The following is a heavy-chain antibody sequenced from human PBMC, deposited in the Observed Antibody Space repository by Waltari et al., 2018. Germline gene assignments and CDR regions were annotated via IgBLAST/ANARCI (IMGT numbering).Heavy chain of an antibody. Sequence: QVQLVQSGAEVKKPGSSVKVSCKASGGTFSSYAISWVRQAPGQGLEWMGRIIPIFGTANYAQKFQGRVTITADKSTSTAYMELSSLRSEDTAVYYCARHLYSGPSYYYGMDVWGQGTTVTVSS. D-gene: IGHD5-12*01. J-gene: IGHJ6*02. V-gene: IGHV1-69*08. CDR2: IIPIFGTA. CDR3: ARHLYSGPSYYYGMDV. CDR1: GGTFSSYA.